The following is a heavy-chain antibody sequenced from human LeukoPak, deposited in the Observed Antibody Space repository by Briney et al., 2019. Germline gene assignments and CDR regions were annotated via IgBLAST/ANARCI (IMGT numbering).Heavy chain of an antibody. CDR3: VRESQGYGDWDY. D-gene: IGHD4-17*01. J-gene: IGHJ4*02. CDR2: IYYSGST. Sequence: PSETLSLTCTVSGGSISSYYWSWIRQPPGKGLEWMGYIYYSGSTNYNPSLKSRVIISVDTSKNQFSLKLSSVTAADTAVYYCVRESQGYGDWDYWGQGTLVTVSS. V-gene: IGHV4-59*01. CDR1: GGSISSYY.